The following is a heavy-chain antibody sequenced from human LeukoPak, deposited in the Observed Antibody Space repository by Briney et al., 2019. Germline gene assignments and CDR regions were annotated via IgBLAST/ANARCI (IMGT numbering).Heavy chain of an antibody. Sequence: PGGSLRLSCAASGFTVSSNYMSWVRQAPGKGLEWVSVIYSGGSTYYADSVKGRFTISRDNSKNTLYLQMNSLRAEDTAVYYCARGLVGSSGNWFDPWGQGTLVTISS. V-gene: IGHV3-66*02. CDR1: GFTVSSNY. D-gene: IGHD6-6*01. CDR3: ARGLVGSSGNWFDP. CDR2: IYSGGST. J-gene: IGHJ5*02.